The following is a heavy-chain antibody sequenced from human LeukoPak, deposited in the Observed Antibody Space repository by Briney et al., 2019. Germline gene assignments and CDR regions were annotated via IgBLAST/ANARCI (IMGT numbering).Heavy chain of an antibody. CDR2: IYYSGST. Sequence: PSETLSLTCTVSGGSISSSSYYWGWIRQPPGKGLEWIGSIYYSGSTYYNPSLKSRVTISVDTSKNQFSLKLSSVTAADTAVYYCAGEGAAAIDYWGQGTLVTVSS. V-gene: IGHV4-39*07. D-gene: IGHD6-13*01. CDR3: AGEGAAAIDY. J-gene: IGHJ4*02. CDR1: GGSISSSSYY.